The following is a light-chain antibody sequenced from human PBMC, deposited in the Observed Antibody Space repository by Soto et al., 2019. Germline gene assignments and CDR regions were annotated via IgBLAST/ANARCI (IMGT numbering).Light chain of an antibody. CDR3: SSYTTNSIPVV. CDR1: SSDIGHYDY. J-gene: IGLJ2*01. Sequence: QSALTQPASVSGSPGQSITISCTGTSSDIGHYDYVSWYQQHPGKAPKLLISEVSNRPSGVSRRFSGSKSGNTASLTISGIMTEDEADYYCSSYTTNSIPVVFGGGTKLTVL. V-gene: IGLV2-14*01. CDR2: EVS.